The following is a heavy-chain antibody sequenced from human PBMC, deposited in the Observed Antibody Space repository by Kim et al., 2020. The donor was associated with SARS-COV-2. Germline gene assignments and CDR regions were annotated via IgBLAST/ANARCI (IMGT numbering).Heavy chain of an antibody. CDR3: ARGGRTAMVFDY. D-gene: IGHD5-18*01. V-gene: IGHV4-59*01. J-gene: IGHJ4*02. Sequence: SETLSLTCTVSGGSISSYYWSWIRQPPGKGLEWIGYIYYSGSTNYNPSLKSRVTISVDTSKNQFSLKLSSVTAADTAVYYCARGGRTAMVFDYWGQGTLVTVSS. CDR2: IYYSGST. CDR1: GGSISSYY.